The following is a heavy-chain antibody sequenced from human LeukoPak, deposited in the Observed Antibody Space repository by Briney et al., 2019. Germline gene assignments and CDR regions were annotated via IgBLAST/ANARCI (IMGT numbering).Heavy chain of an antibody. CDR3: ARQMVYKTGYFDY. Sequence: PGRSLRLSCAASGFTFDDYAMHWVRQAPGKGLEWVSGISWNSGSIGYADSVKGRFTISRDNAKNSLYLQMNSLRAEDTAVYYCARQMVYKTGYFDYWGQGTLVTVSS. V-gene: IGHV3-9*01. CDR2: ISWNSGSI. CDR1: GFTFDDYA. J-gene: IGHJ4*02. D-gene: IGHD2-8*01.